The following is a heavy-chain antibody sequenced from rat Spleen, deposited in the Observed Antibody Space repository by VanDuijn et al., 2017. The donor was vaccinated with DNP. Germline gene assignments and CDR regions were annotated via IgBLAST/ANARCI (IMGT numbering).Heavy chain of an antibody. CDR3: ARSLATVAPTGAMDA. V-gene: IGHV2-1*01. Sequence: QVQLKESGPGLVQPSQTLSLTCTVSGFSLTSYDVHWVRQPPGKVLEWMGRIWGCGSADYNSAVQSRLSISRDTSKRQVFLKMNSVQTEDTAMYFCARSLATVAPTGAMDAWGQGTSVTVSS. D-gene: IGHD1-3*01. CDR1: GFSLTSYD. J-gene: IGHJ4*01. CDR2: IWGCGSA.